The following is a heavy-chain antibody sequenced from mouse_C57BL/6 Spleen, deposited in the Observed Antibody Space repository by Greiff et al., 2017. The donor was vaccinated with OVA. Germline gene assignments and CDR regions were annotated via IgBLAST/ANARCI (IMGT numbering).Heavy chain of an antibody. Sequence: EVQVVESGGGLVKPGGSLKLSCAASGFTFSSYAMSWVRQTPEKRLEWVATISDGGSYTYYPDNVKGRFTISRDNAKNNLYLQMSHLKSEDTAMYYCARDPDYGSSNWYFDVWGTGTTVTVSS. V-gene: IGHV5-4*01. J-gene: IGHJ1*03. CDR1: GFTFSSYA. D-gene: IGHD1-1*01. CDR2: ISDGGSYT. CDR3: ARDPDYGSSNWYFDV.